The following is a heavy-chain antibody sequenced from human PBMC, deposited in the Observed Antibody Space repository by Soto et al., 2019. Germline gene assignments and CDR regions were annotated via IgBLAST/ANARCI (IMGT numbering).Heavy chain of an antibody. Sequence: ASVKVSCKASGGTFSSYAISWVRQAPGQGLEWMGGIIPIFGTANYAQKFQGRVTITADESTSTAYMELSSLRSEDTAVYYCARDPSYDYGDYSGYWGQGTLVTVSS. CDR1: GGTFSSYA. D-gene: IGHD4-17*01. J-gene: IGHJ4*02. CDR2: IIPIFGTA. CDR3: ARDPSYDYGDYSGY. V-gene: IGHV1-69*13.